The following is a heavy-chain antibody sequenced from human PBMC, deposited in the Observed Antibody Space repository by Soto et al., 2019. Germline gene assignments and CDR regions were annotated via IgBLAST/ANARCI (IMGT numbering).Heavy chain of an antibody. CDR2: INPSGGST. Sequence: GASVKVSCKASGYTFTSYYMHWVRQAPGQGLEWMGIINPSGGSTSYAQKFQGRVTMTRDTSTSTVYMELSSLRSEDTAVYYCARDQGDGYNSEYYFDYWGQGTLVTVSS. J-gene: IGHJ4*02. V-gene: IGHV1-46*01. CDR1: GYTFTSYY. D-gene: IGHD5-12*01. CDR3: ARDQGDGYNSEYYFDY.